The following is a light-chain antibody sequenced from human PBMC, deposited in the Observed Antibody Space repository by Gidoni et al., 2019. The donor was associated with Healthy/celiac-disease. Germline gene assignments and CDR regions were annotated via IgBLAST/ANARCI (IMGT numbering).Light chain of an antibody. J-gene: IGKJ4*01. CDR2: DAS. Sequence: EIVLTQSPATLSLSPGERATHSCRASQSVSSYLAWYQQKPGQAPRLLIYDASNRATGIPARCSSSGSGTDFTLTISSLEPEDVAVYYCQQRSNGGTFGGGTKVEIK. V-gene: IGKV3-11*01. CDR1: QSVSSY. CDR3: QQRSNGGT.